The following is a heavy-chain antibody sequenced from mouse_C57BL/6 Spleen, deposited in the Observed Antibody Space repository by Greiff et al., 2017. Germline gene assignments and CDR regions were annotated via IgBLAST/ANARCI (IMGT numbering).Heavy chain of an antibody. CDR2: IYPGDGDT. Sequence: QVQLQQSGPELVKPGASVKISCKASGYAFSSSWMNWVKQRPGKGLEWIGRIYPGDGDTNYNGKFKGKATLTADKSSSTAYMQLSSLTSEDSAVYCCARSGGSSLWYFEVGGTGTTVIVS. D-gene: IGHD1-1*01. CDR1: GYAFSSSW. CDR3: ARSGGSSLWYFEV. J-gene: IGHJ1*03. V-gene: IGHV1-82*01.